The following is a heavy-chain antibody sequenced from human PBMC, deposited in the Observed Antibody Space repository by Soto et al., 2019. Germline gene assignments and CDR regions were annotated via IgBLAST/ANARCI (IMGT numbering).Heavy chain of an antibody. CDR3: VVGTSWWFDP. CDR2: INHSGST. D-gene: IGHD1-26*01. V-gene: IGHV4-34*03. Sequence: SETLSLTCAVYGGSFSGYYWTWIRQPPGTGLEWIGEINHSGSTNYNPSLKSRVTISVDKSKNQFSLKLTSATAAETAVYYCVVGTSWWFDPWGHGTLVTVSS. CDR1: GGSFSGYY. J-gene: IGHJ5*02.